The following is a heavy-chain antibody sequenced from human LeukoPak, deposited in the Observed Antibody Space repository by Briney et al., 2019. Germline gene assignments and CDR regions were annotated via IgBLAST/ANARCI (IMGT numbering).Heavy chain of an antibody. Sequence: GASVKVSCKASGYTFTGYYMHWVRQAPGQGLEWMGRINPNSGGTNYAQKFQGSVTMTRDTSISTAYMELSRLRSDDTAVYYCARPSGYSSGWHDYWGQGTLVTVPS. V-gene: IGHV1-2*06. J-gene: IGHJ4*02. CDR2: INPNSGGT. CDR3: ARPSGYSSGWHDY. CDR1: GYTFTGYY. D-gene: IGHD6-19*01.